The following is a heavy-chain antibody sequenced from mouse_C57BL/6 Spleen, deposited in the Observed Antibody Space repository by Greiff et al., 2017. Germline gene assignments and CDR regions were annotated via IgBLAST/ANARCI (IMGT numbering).Heavy chain of an antibody. D-gene: IGHD1-1*01. CDR3: ARGVYYGSSYGFAD. Sequence: QVQLQQPGAELVKPGASVKLSCKASGYTFTSYWMQWVKQRPGQGLEWIGEIDPSDSYTNYNQKFKGKATLTVDTSSSTAYMQLSSLTSEDSAVYYCARGVYYGSSYGFADWGQGTLVTVSA. J-gene: IGHJ3*01. CDR1: GYTFTSYW. V-gene: IGHV1-50*01. CDR2: IDPSDSYT.